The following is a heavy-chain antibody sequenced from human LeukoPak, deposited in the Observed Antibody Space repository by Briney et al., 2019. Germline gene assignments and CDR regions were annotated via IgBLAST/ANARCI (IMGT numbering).Heavy chain of an antibody. CDR2: INHSGST. D-gene: IGHD4-17*01. CDR1: GGSFSGYY. Sequence: PSETLSLTCAVYGGSFSGYYWSWIRQPPGKWLEWIGEINHSGSTNYNPSLKSRVTISVDTSKNQFSLKLSSVTAADTAVYYCARQDGDYIFYYYYMDVWGKGTTVTISS. V-gene: IGHV4-34*01. CDR3: ARQDGDYIFYYYYMDV. J-gene: IGHJ6*03.